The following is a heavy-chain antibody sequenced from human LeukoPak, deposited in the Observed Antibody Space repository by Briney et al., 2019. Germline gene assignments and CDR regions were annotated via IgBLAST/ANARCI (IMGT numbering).Heavy chain of an antibody. J-gene: IGHJ6*03. V-gene: IGHV4-59*12. CDR1: GGSISSYY. D-gene: IGHD4-23*01. CDR2: IYYSGST. Sequence: PSETLSLTCTVSGGSISSYYWSWIRQPPGKGLEWIGYIYYSGSTNYNPSLKSRVTISVDTSKNQFSLKLSSVTAADTAVYYCARDLYGGNSEDYYYYMDVWGKGTTVTVSS. CDR3: ARDLYGGNSEDYYYYMDV.